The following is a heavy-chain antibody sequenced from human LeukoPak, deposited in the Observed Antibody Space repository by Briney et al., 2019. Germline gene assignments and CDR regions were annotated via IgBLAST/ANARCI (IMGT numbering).Heavy chain of an antibody. J-gene: IGHJ6*02. V-gene: IGHV3-30*18. CDR3: AKDQRVTYYYGSGTTSYGMDV. CDR2: ISYDGSNK. Sequence: GGSLRLSCAASGFTFSSYGMHWVRQAPGKGLEWVAVISYDGSNKYYADSVKGRFTISRDNSKNTLYLQMSSLRAEDTAVYYCAKDQRVTYYYGSGTTSYGMDVWGQGTTVTVSS. CDR1: GFTFSSYG. D-gene: IGHD3-10*01.